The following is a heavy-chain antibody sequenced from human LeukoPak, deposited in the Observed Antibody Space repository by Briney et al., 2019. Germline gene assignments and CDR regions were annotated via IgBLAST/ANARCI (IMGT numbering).Heavy chain of an antibody. D-gene: IGHD3-3*01. Sequence: GGSLRLSCAASGFTVSSSYMNWVRQAPGKGLEWVSLIYSGGTTYYADSVKGRFTISRDNSKNTLYLQMNSLRAEDTAVYYCARDYDFWSGSVNYYYYYGMDVWGQGTTVTVSS. CDR1: GFTVSSSY. CDR3: ARDYDFWSGSVNYYYYYGMDV. V-gene: IGHV3-53*05. CDR2: IYSGGTT. J-gene: IGHJ6*02.